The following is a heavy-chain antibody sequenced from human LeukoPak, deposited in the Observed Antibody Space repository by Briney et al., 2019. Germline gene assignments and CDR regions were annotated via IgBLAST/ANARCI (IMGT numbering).Heavy chain of an antibody. CDR3: ARGLTGYYDFWSGYYLDY. J-gene: IGHJ4*02. Sequence: ASVKVSCKASGGTFSSYTISWVRQAPGQGLEWMGRIIPILGVPNYAQKFQGRVTITADKSTSTAYMELSSLGSEDTAVYYCARGLTGYYDFWSGYYLDYWGQGTLVTVSS. CDR2: IIPILGVP. CDR1: GGTFSSYT. D-gene: IGHD3-3*01. V-gene: IGHV1-69*02.